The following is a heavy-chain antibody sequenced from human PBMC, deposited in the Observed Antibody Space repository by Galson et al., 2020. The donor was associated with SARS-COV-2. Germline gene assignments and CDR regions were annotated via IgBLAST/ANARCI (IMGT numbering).Heavy chain of an antibody. CDR2: IRSSNSET. V-gene: IGHV3-21*06. D-gene: IGHD1-26*01. Sequence: GGSLRLSCAASGFTFRSYDMNWVRQAPGKGLEWISTIRSSNSETFYADSVKGRFIISRDNVQNVQSLQMNSLRDDDTAVYFCSRDAYYAFDLWGQGTVVTVSS. CDR1: GFTFRSYD. CDR3: SRDAYYAFDL. J-gene: IGHJ3*01.